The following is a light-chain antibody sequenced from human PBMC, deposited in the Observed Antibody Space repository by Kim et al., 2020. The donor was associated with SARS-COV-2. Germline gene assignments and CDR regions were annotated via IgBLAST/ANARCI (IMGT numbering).Light chain of an antibody. CDR1: QGISSY. CDR3: QQLNSYPRLT. Sequence: DIQLTQSPSFLSASVGDRVTITCRASQGISSYLAWYQQKPGKAPKRLIYAASTLQSGVPSRFSGSGSGTEFTLTISSLQPEDFATYYCQQLNSYPRLTFGGGTKLEI. V-gene: IGKV1-9*01. CDR2: AAS. J-gene: IGKJ4*01.